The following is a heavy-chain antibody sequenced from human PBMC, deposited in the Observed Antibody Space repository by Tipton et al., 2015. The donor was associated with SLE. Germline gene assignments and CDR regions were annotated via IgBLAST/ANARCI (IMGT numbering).Heavy chain of an antibody. CDR1: GFTFSSYS. D-gene: IGHD3-3*01. J-gene: IGHJ6*02. CDR2: ISSSSSTI. Sequence: SLRLSCAASGFTFSSYSMNWVRQAPGKGLEWVSYISSSSSTIYYADSVKGRFTISRDNAKNSLYLQMNSLRDEDTAVYYCARDRYDDFWSGQSWDDYYGMVVWGQVTTVTVSS. V-gene: IGHV3-48*02. CDR3: ARDRYDDFWSGQSWDDYYGMVV.